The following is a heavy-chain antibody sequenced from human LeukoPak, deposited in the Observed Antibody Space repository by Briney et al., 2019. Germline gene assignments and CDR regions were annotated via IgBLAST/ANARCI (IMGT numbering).Heavy chain of an antibody. D-gene: IGHD5-24*01. Sequence: GGSLRLSCAASGCTFSNYAMNWVRQAPGKGLEWVSSISGSGDDPSYADSVKGRFTISRDNSRNTLYLQMNSLRAEDTAVYYCAKQFVDIWGQGTLVTVSS. J-gene: IGHJ5*02. V-gene: IGHV3-23*01. CDR1: GCTFSNYA. CDR3: AKQFVDI. CDR2: ISGSGDDP.